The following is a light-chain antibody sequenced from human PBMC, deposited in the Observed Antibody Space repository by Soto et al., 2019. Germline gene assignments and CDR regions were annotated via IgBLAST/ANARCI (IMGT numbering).Light chain of an antibody. Sequence: AIRMTQSPSSLSASTGDRVTITCRASQGISNYLVWYQQKPGKAPKVLIHAASTLQGGVSSRFSGSGSGTDYTLTINSLHSEDFATDYCQHYYTFPWTFGQGTKVE. V-gene: IGKV1-8*01. CDR1: QGISNY. CDR2: AAS. J-gene: IGKJ1*01. CDR3: QHYYTFPWT.